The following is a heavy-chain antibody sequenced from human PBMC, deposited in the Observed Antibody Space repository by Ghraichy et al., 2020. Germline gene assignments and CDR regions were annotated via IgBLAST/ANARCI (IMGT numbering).Heavy chain of an antibody. CDR2: IDSNGGST. CDR1: GFTFINYA. Sequence: GGSLRLSCSASGFTFINYAMHWVRQAPGKGLEYVSAIDSNGGSTFYADSVKGRFIISRDNARNTLYLHMSSPRTEDTAVYYCVTLGTITAGLDYWGRGILVTVSS. V-gene: IGHV3-64D*06. J-gene: IGHJ4*02. CDR3: VTLGTITAGLDY. D-gene: IGHD5-24*01.